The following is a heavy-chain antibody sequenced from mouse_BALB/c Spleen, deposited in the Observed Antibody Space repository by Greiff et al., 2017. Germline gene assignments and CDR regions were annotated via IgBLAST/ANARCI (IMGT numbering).Heavy chain of an antibody. J-gene: IGHJ2*01. CDR2: IRLKSNNYAT. CDR1: GFTFSSYA. CDR3: TGGSSCDY. Sequence: EVKLVESGGGLVKPGGSLKLSCAASGFTFSSYAMSWVRQTPEKGLEWVAEIRLKSNNYATHYAESVKGRFTISRDDSKSSVYLQMNNLRAEDTGIYYCTGGSSCDYWGQGTTLTVSS. V-gene: IGHV6-6*02. D-gene: IGHD1-1*01.